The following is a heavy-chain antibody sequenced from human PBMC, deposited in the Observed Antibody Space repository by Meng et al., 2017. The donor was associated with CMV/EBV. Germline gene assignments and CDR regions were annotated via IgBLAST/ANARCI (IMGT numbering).Heavy chain of an antibody. CDR3: AKLLVVAGTVVRTKGAYRDY. CDR2: IRYDGSNK. Sequence: GGSLRLSCAASGFTFSSYGMHWVRQAPGKGLEWVAFIRYDGSNKYYADSVKGRFTISRDNSKNTLYLQMNSLRAEDTAVYYCAKLLVVAGTVVRTKGAYRDYWGQGTLVTVSS. V-gene: IGHV3-30*02. CDR1: GFTFSSYG. D-gene: IGHD6-19*01. J-gene: IGHJ4*02.